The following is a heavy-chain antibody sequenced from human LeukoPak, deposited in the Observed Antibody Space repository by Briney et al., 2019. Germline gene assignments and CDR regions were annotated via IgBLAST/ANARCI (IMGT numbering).Heavy chain of an antibody. CDR1: GYTFTSYA. CDR3: ARVGGTPHNVRGVIVPNSDY. J-gene: IGHJ4*02. D-gene: IGHD3-10*02. V-gene: IGHV7-4-1*02. Sequence: GASVKVSCKASGYTFTSYAMNWVRQAPGQGLEWMGWINTNTGNPTYAQGFTGRFVFSLDTSVSTAYLQISSLKAEDTAVYYCARVGGTPHNVRGVIVPNSDYWGQGTLVTVSS. CDR2: INTNTGNP.